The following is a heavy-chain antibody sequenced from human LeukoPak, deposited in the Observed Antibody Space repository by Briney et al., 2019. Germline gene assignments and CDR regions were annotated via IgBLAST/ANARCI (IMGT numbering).Heavy chain of an antibody. CDR1: GGSISSYY. V-gene: IGHV4-4*07. CDR2: IYTSGST. J-gene: IGHJ4*02. CDR3: ARVSRWYSYFAY. Sequence: SETRSLTCTVSGGSISSYYGSCLRQPAGKGLEWLGRIYTSGSTNYNPSLKRRVTMSVDTSKNKFSLKLRSVTAADTAVYYCARVSRWYSYFAYWGQGTLVTVSS. D-gene: IGHD6-13*01.